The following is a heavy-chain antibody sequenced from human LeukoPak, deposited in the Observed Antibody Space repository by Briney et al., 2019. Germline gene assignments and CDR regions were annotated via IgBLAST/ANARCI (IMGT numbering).Heavy chain of an antibody. CDR2: ISSSSSYT. D-gene: IGHD3-10*01. CDR1: GFTFSDYY. V-gene: IGHV3-11*06. Sequence: GGSLRLSCAASGFTFSDYYMSWIRQAPGKGLEWVSYISSSSSYTNYADSVKGRFTISRDNAKNSLYLQMNSLRAEDTAVYYCARDLEGSGVFDYWGQGTLVTVSS. CDR3: ARDLEGSGVFDY. J-gene: IGHJ4*02.